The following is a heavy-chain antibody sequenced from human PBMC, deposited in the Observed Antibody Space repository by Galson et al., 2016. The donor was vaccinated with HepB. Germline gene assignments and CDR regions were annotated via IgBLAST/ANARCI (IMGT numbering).Heavy chain of an antibody. CDR1: GFIFSSDA. Sequence: SLRLSCAASGFIFSSDAMSWVRQAPGKGLEWVSGISGSGGSTFYADSVKGRFTISRDNSKNTLNLQMNSLRAEYTAVYYCANWPGGPRLVGGDYWGQGTLVTVSS. CDR2: ISGSGGST. D-gene: IGHD5-12*01. V-gene: IGHV3-23*01. CDR3: ANWPGGPRLVGGDY. J-gene: IGHJ4*02.